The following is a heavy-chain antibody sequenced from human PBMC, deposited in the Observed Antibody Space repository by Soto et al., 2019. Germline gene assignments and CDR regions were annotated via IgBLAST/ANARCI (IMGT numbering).Heavy chain of an antibody. CDR2: IHYSGST. D-gene: IGHD3-10*01. J-gene: IGHJ5*02. CDR1: GGSISTYY. Sequence: SETLSLTCTLSGGSISTYYWSWVRQPPGKGLEWIGYIHYSGSTYFNPSLKSRVTMSLDMSSNQLSLHLKSVTAADTAVYYCARESAGSHKNNWFDPWGQGTLVT. V-gene: IGHV4-59*01. CDR3: ARESAGSHKNNWFDP.